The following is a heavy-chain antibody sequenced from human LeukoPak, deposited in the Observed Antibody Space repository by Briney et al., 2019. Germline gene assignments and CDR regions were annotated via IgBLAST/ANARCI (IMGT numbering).Heavy chain of an antibody. CDR1: GYTFTSYY. CDR2: INPKSGGT. CDR3: ASPYSSSWYSYFQH. J-gene: IGHJ1*01. V-gene: IGHV1-2*02. D-gene: IGHD6-13*01. Sequence: ASVKVSCKASGYTFTSYYMHWVRQAPGQGREGMGWINPKSGGTNYAQKFQGSVTMTRDTSISTAYMELSRLRSDDTAVYYCASPYSSSWYSYFQHWGQGTLVTVSS.